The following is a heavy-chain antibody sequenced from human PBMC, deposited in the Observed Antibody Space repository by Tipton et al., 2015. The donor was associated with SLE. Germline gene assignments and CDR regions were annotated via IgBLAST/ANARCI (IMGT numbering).Heavy chain of an antibody. Sequence: TLSLTCTVSGDSIRSGSHYWNWIRRPAGKGLEWIGHIYSTGSTNYNPSLKSRVTISVDTSKNQFSLRLTSVTAADAAVYYCGRAVGYSSGWIPYWGQGTLVTVSS. V-gene: IGHV4-61*09. J-gene: IGHJ4*02. CDR3: GRAVGYSSGWIPY. CDR1: GDSIRSGSHY. D-gene: IGHD6-19*01. CDR2: IYSTGST.